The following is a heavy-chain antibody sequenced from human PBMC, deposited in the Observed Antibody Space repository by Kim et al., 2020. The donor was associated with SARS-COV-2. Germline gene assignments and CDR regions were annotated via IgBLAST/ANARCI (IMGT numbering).Heavy chain of an antibody. CDR3: ARDDPHPHYGDYSDY. Sequence: SVKVSCKASGGTFSSYAISWVRQAPGQGLEWMGGIIPIFGTANYAQKFQGRVTITADESTSTAYMELSSLRSEDTAVYYCARDDPHPHYGDYSDYWGQGTLVTVSS. D-gene: IGHD4-17*01. CDR1: GGTFSSYA. CDR2: IIPIFGTA. V-gene: IGHV1-69*13. J-gene: IGHJ4*02.